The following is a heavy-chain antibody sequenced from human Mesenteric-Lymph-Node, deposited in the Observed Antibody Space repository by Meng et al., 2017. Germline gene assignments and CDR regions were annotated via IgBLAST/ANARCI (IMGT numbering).Heavy chain of an antibody. V-gene: IGHV5-51*01. CDR2: IYPHDSDT. Sequence: AESLKISWKGSGYSFTSYWIGWVRQMREKGLEWMGIIYPHDSDTRYSQSFQGQVTTSADKSISTAYLQWSSLKASDTAMYCCARAYGSGSYYGSVGQYYYYYGMDVWGQGTTVTVSS. CDR1: GYSFTSYW. D-gene: IGHD3-10*01. J-gene: IGHJ6*02. CDR3: ARAYGSGSYYGSVGQYYYYYGMDV.